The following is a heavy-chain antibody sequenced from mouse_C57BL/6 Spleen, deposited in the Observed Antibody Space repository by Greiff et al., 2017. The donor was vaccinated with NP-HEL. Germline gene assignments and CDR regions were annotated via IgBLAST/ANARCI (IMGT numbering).Heavy chain of an antibody. CDR1: GYTFTSYW. D-gene: IGHD4-1*02. CDR2: IHPNSGST. V-gene: IGHV1-64*01. Sequence: QVQLQQPGAELVKPGASVKLSCKASGYTFTSYWMHWVKQRPGQGLEWIGMIHPNSGSTNYNEKFKGKATLTVDKSSSTAYMQLSSLTSEDSAVYYSARRDNWDGDDWGKGTTLTVSS. J-gene: IGHJ2*01. CDR3: ARRDNWDGDD.